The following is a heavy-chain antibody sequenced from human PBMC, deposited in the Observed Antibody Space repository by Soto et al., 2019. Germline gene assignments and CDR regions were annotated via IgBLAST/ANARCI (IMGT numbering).Heavy chain of an antibody. CDR3: ARYPGYSSTWHQAFDI. V-gene: IGHV1-18*01. Sequence: QVQLVQSGAEVKKPGASVKVSCKASGYTFTSYGISWVRQAPGQGPEWMGRISTYNGNTNYVQKLQGRVTMTTDTSTNTAYMELRSLRYDNTAVNYCARYPGYSSTWHQAFDIWGKGTMVTVSA. CDR2: ISTYNGNT. CDR1: GYTFTSYG. D-gene: IGHD5-12*01. J-gene: IGHJ3*02.